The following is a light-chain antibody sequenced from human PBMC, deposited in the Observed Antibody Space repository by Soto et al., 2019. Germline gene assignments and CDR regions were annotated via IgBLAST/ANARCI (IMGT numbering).Light chain of an antibody. Sequence: EIVITQSPATLSVSPGVRATLSCRASQSVSSNLAWYQQKPGQAPRLLIYGASTRATGIPARFSGSGSGTEFTLTISSLQSEDFAVYYCQQYNNWPQTFGQGTKVDI. CDR2: GAS. CDR1: QSVSSN. V-gene: IGKV3-15*01. CDR3: QQYNNWPQT. J-gene: IGKJ1*01.